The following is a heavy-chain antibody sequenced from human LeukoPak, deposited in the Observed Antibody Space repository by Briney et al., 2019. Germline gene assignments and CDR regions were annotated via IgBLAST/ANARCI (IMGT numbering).Heavy chain of an antibody. CDR3: AKEGW. Sequence: GGSLRLSCAASGFTFSRNWMSWVRQAPGKGLEWVASIKQDGGETNYVDSVKGRFTISRDNAKNSLYLQMNSLRAEDTAVYYCAKEGWWGQGTLVIVSS. D-gene: IGHD2-15*01. CDR1: GFTFSRNW. V-gene: IGHV3-7*05. CDR2: IKQDGGET. J-gene: IGHJ4*02.